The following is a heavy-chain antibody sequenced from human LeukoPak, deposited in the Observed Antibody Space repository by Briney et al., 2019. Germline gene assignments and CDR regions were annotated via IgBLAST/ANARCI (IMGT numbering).Heavy chain of an antibody. V-gene: IGHV1-2*02. CDR2: INPNSGGT. Sequence: ASVKVSCKASGCTFTGYYMHWVRQAPGQGLEWMGWINPNSGGTNYAQKVQGRVTMTRDTSISTAYMELSRLRSDDTAVYYCARDRGSPSWNPTFRRYYYYMDVWGKGTTVTVSS. CDR1: GCTFTGYY. J-gene: IGHJ6*03. D-gene: IGHD1-1*01. CDR3: ARDRGSPSWNPTFRRYYYYMDV.